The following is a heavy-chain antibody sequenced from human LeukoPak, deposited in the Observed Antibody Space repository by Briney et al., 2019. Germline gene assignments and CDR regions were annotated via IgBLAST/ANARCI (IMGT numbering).Heavy chain of an antibody. CDR3: ARSSVSAYAFDI. D-gene: IGHD6-6*01. Sequence: PGGSLRLSCAASGFTFDDYGMSWVRQGPGKGLEWVPGINWNGGSTGYADSVKGRFTISRDNAKKSLYLQMNSLRAEDTALYYCARSSVSAYAFDIWGQGTMVTVSS. CDR1: GFTFDDYG. V-gene: IGHV3-20*04. J-gene: IGHJ3*02. CDR2: INWNGGST.